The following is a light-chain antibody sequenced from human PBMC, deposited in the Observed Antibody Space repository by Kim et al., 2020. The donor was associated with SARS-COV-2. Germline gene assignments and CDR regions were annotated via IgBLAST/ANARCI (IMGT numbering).Light chain of an antibody. V-gene: IGLV3-19*02. CDR1: SLRRYH. CDR2: DKN. Sequence: ALGQTVRITCKGDSLRRYHASWYQQKPGQAPILVMYDKNNVPPGGVQGRFGCCNGGKASLLTTGGQAGDEEDYYCCGSGDSSSPVVFGGGTQLTVL. J-gene: IGLJ2*01. CDR3: CGSGDSSSPVV.